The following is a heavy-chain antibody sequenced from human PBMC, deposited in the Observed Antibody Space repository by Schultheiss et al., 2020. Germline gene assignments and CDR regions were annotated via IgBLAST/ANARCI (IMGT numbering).Heavy chain of an antibody. CDR1: GYTFTTYG. CDR2: INPSGGST. V-gene: IGHV1-46*01. CDR3: ARDRGYQLLYSQLRYGMDV. Sequence: ASVKVSCKASGYTFTTYGMHWVRQAPGQGLEWMGIINPSGGSTSYAQKFQGRVTMTRDTSISTAYMELSRLTSDDTAVYYCARDRGYQLLYSQLRYGMDVWGRGTTVTVSS. D-gene: IGHD2-2*02. J-gene: IGHJ6*04.